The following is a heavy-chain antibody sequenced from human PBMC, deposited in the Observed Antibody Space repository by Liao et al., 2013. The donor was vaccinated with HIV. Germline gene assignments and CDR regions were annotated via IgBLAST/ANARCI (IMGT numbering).Heavy chain of an antibody. D-gene: IGHD3-10*01. CDR2: IYSGGTT. Sequence: QVQLQESGPGLVKPSQTLSLTCTFTGGSISSGDYYWSWIRQPAGKGLEWIGRIYSGGTTNYNTSLTSRVTMSIDTSRNQFSLKVKSVTAADTAVYYCARTRRHYGSKIVHYYYFYMDVWDKGTTVTVSS. CDR3: ARTRRHYGSKIVHYYYFYMDV. CDR1: GGSISSGDYY. V-gene: IGHV4-61*02. J-gene: IGHJ6*03.